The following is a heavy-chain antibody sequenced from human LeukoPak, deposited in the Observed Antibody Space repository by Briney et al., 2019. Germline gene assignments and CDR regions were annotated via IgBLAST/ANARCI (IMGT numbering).Heavy chain of an antibody. CDR2: ISSSSSYI. V-gene: IGHV3-21*04. Sequence: MSGGSLRLSCAASGFTFSSYSMNWVRQAPGKGLEWVSSISSSSSYIYYADSVKGRFTISRDNSKDTLYLQMNSLRAEDTAVYYCAKGGYSSGWRNYFDYWGQGTLVTVSS. J-gene: IGHJ4*02. D-gene: IGHD6-19*01. CDR1: GFTFSSYS. CDR3: AKGGYSSGWRNYFDY.